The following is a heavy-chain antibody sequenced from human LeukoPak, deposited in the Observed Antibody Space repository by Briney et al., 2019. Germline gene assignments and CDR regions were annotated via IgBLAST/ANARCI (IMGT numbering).Heavy chain of an antibody. V-gene: IGHV1-18*01. CDR2: ISPYNGNT. Sequence: ASVKVSCKAAGYTFTSYGIMWVRQAPGQGLERMGWISPYNGNTNYAQKLQGRVTMTTDTSTSTAYMELRSLRSDDTAVYYCASCHCTNGVCYGECEYFQHWGQGTLVTVSS. D-gene: IGHD2-8*01. CDR1: GYTFTSYG. CDR3: ASCHCTNGVCYGECEYFQH. J-gene: IGHJ1*01.